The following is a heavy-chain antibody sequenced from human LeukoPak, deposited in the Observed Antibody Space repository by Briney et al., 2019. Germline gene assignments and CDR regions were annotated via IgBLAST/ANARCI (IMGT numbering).Heavy chain of an antibody. D-gene: IGHD3-22*01. CDR2: ISSSSSTI. V-gene: IGHV3-48*04. CDR3: ASELTYYYDSSGYYPTDY. Sequence: GGSLRLSCAASGFTFSSYSMNWVRQAPGKGLEWVSYISSSSSTIYYADSVKGRFTISRDNAKNSLYLQMNSLRAEDTAVYYCASELTYYYDSSGYYPTDYWGQGTLVTDSS. J-gene: IGHJ4*02. CDR1: GFTFSSYS.